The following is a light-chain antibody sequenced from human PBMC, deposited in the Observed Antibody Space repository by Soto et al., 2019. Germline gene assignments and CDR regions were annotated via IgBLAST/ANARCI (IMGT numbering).Light chain of an antibody. CDR3: VLYMGSGTWV. Sequence: QAVVTQEPSFSVSPGGTVTLTCGLSSGSVSSSYYPSWYQQTPGQSPRPLIYSTNTRSSGVPDRFSGSILGNRAALTITGAQADDESDYYCVLYMGSGTWVFGAGTKVTVL. CDR2: STN. CDR1: SGSVSSSYY. V-gene: IGLV8-61*01. J-gene: IGLJ1*01.